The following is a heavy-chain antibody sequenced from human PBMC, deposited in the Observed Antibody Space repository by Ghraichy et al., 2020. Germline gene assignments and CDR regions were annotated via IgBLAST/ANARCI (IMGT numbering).Heavy chain of an antibody. CDR1: GFTFSSYA. D-gene: IGHD1-26*01. V-gene: IGHV3-30-3*01. J-gene: IGHJ4*02. Sequence: GGSLRLSCAASGFTFSSYAIHWVRQAPGKGLEWVAVISYDGSNKYYADSVKGRFTISRDNSKNTLYLQMNSLRAEDTAVYYCARDHDSGSYWIDYWGQGTLVTVSS. CDR2: ISYDGSNK. CDR3: ARDHDSGSYWIDY.